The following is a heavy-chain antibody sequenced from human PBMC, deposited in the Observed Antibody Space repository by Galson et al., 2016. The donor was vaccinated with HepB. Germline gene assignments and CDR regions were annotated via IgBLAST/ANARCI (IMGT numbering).Heavy chain of an antibody. CDR3: AREYSSFDY. CDR2: ITYDGSNK. J-gene: IGHJ4*03. D-gene: IGHD6-19*01. Sequence: SLRLSCAASGFSFSSYALHWVRQAPGKGLKWVAVITYDGSNKYYEESVEGRFTISRDNSKNLLYLQMDSLRPEDTAVYYCAREYSSFDYVGHGILVTVSS. V-gene: IGHV3-30*04. CDR1: GFSFSSYA.